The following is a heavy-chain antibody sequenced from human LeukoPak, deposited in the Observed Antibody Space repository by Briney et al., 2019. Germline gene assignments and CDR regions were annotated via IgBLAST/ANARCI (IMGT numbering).Heavy chain of an antibody. V-gene: IGHV3-21*01. CDR3: ARGYDILTGPRAFDI. J-gene: IGHJ3*02. CDR1: GFTFSSYS. CDR2: FSSSSSYI. D-gene: IGHD3-9*01. Sequence: PGGSLRLSCAASGFTFSSYSMNWVRQAPGKGLEWVSSFSSSSSYIYYADSVKGRFTISRDNAKNSLYLQMNSLRAEDTAVYYCARGYDILTGPRAFDIWGQGTMVTVSS.